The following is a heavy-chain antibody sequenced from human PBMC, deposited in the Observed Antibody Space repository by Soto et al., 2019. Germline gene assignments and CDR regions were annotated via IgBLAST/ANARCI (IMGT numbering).Heavy chain of an antibody. Sequence: QVQLVQSGAEVKKPGASVKVSCKASGYTFTGNYMHWVRQAPGQGFEWMGWINVNSGGTKYAQKFQGWVTMTRDTSISTAYMELSRLRSDDTAVYYCVRGDKLSLYPQLDYWGQGTLVTVSS. CDR1: GYTFTGNY. CDR3: VRGDKLSLYPQLDY. D-gene: IGHD3-16*02. CDR2: INVNSGGT. V-gene: IGHV1-2*04. J-gene: IGHJ4*02.